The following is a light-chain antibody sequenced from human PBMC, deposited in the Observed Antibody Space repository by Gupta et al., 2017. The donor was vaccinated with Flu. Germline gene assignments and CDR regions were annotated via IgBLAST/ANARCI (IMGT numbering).Light chain of an antibody. J-gene: IGLJ3*02. CDR1: IWDKY. Sequence: QSALTQPPSVSAAPGQTVTISSSGNIWDKYVSWYQQLPGAAPKLLIYDNSERPSGMPDRFSGSKSGTSATLDITGLQPGDEDDYYCGTWDTSLSTWNWVFGGGTKLTVL. V-gene: IGLV1-51*01. CDR2: DNS. CDR3: GTWDTSLSTWNWV.